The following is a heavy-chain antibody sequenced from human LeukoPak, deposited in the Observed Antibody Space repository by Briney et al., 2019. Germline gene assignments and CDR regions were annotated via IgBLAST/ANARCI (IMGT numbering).Heavy chain of an antibody. J-gene: IGHJ4*02. CDR2: IYYDGSNK. V-gene: IGHV3-33*08. CDR1: GFTFSTYG. Sequence: GRSLRLSCAASGFTFSTYGMHWVRQAPGKGLEWVAVIYYDGSNKNYENSVKDRFTISRDNSENTLYLQMNSLRAEDTAVYYCAREGGDYGSDYFDYWGQGTLVTVSS. D-gene: IGHD4-17*01. CDR3: AREGGDYGSDYFDY.